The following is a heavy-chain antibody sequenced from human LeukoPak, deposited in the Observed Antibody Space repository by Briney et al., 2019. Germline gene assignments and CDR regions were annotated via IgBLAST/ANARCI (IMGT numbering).Heavy chain of an antibody. J-gene: IGHJ4*02. CDR3: ARLYCSRTSCYGVDY. Sequence: KSSETLSLTCAVYGGSFSGYYWSWIRQPPGKGLEWIGEINHSGSTNYNPSLKSRVTISVDTSENQFSLKLSSVTAADTAVYYCARLYCSRTSCYGVDYWGQGTLVTVSS. D-gene: IGHD2-2*01. V-gene: IGHV4-34*01. CDR1: GGSFSGYY. CDR2: INHSGST.